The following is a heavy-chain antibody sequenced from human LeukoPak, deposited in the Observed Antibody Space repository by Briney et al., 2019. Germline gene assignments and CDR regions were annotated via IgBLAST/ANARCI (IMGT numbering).Heavy chain of an antibody. D-gene: IGHD3-22*01. J-gene: IGHJ6*02. V-gene: IGHV1-46*01. Sequence: GSTSYAQKFQGRVTMTRDTSTSTVYMELSSLRSEDTAVYYCARVGVDSSGYYYYYYGMDVWGQGTTVTVSS. CDR3: ARVGVDSSGYYYYYYGMDV. CDR2: GST.